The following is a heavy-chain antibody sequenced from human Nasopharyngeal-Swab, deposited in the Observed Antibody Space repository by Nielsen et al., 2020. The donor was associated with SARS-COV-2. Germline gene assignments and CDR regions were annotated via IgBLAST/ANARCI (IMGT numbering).Heavy chain of an antibody. CDR2: IYPGDSET. CDR1: GYRFTSYW. V-gene: IGHV5-51*01. J-gene: IGHJ6*02. D-gene: IGHD5-12*01. Sequence: GESLKISCKGSGYRFTSYWIGWVRQRPGKGLEWMGIIYPGDSETRYSPSFQGQVTISADKSINTAYLQWSSLKASDTAMYYCVRPEGVATSFKYYFQYGMDVWGQGTMVTVPS. CDR3: VRPEGVATSFKYYFQYGMDV.